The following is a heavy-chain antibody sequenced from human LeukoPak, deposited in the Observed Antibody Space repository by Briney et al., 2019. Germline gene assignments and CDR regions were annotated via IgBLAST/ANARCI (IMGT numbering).Heavy chain of an antibody. Sequence: SVKVSCRASGGTFSSYAISWVRQAPGQGLEWMGRIIPILGIANYAQKFQGRVTITADKSTSTAYMELSSLRSEDTAVYYCASGADSSSWPWGQGTLVTVSS. CDR3: ASGADSSSWP. CDR1: GGTFSSYA. J-gene: IGHJ4*02. CDR2: IIPILGIA. D-gene: IGHD6-13*01. V-gene: IGHV1-69*04.